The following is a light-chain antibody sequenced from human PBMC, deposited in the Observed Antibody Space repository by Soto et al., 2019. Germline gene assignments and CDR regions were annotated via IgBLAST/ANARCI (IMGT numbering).Light chain of an antibody. CDR2: AAS. J-gene: IGKJ4*01. V-gene: IGKV1-8*01. Sequence: AIRMTQSPSSFSASTGDRVTTTCRASQGISSYLAWYQQKPGKAPKLLIYAASTLQSGVPSRFSGSGSGTDFTLTISCLQSEDFATYYRQQYYSYPLTFGGGTKVEIK. CDR3: QQYYSYPLT. CDR1: QGISSY.